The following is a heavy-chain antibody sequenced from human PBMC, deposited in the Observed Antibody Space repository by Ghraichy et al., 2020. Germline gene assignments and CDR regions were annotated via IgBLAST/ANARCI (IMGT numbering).Heavy chain of an antibody. V-gene: IGHV4-4*07. CDR1: GDSIRDYY. D-gene: IGHD3-3*01. CDR3: ARDGVLGGLEWSPYFDY. Sequence: GSLRLSCSVSGDSIRDYYWSWIRQPAGKGLEWIGRIYASGNTYYNPSLESRVTMSVDTSKNQFSLKLSSVTAADTAVYYCARDGVLGGLEWSPYFDYWGQGPLVTVSS. J-gene: IGHJ4*02. CDR2: IYASGNT.